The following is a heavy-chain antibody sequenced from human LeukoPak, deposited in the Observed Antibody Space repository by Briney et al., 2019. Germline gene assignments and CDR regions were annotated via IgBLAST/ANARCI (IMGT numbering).Heavy chain of an antibody. CDR1: GFSFSDNY. CDR3: ARFSGLGSNWGRDY. D-gene: IGHD7-27*01. V-gene: IGHV3-11*03. Sequence: PGGSLRLSCAASGFSFSDNYMSWIRQAPGKGLEWVSYISNSGSYTNYPDSVKGRFTISRDNAKNSLYLQMNSLRDEDTAVYYCARFSGLGSNWGRDYWGQGTLVTVSS. J-gene: IGHJ4*02. CDR2: ISNSGSYT.